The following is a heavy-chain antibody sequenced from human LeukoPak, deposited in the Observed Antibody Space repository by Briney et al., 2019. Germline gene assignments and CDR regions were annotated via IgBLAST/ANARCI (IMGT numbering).Heavy chain of an antibody. CDR2: VHSSGST. Sequence: NPSETLSLTCTVSGGSISSFFWSWIRQPPGKGLEWIGYVHSSGSTKYNPSLKSRLIISVDMSKNQFSLKLRSVSVADTAVYYCARLAPGNYDILTGDPKVVFDYWGQGVLVTVSS. D-gene: IGHD3-9*01. CDR1: GGSISSFF. V-gene: IGHV4-59*01. CDR3: ARLAPGNYDILTGDPKVVFDY. J-gene: IGHJ4*02.